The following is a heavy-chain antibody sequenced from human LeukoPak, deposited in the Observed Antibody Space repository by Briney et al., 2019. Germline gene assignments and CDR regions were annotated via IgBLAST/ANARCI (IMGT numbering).Heavy chain of an antibody. J-gene: IGHJ3*02. V-gene: IGHV4-39*01. Sequence: PSETLSLTCTVSGGSISSSSYYWGWIRQPPGKGLEWIGSIYYSGSTYYNPSLKSRVTISVDTSKNQFSLKLSSVTAADTAVYYCAIKVTTWDAFDIWGQGTMVTVSS. D-gene: IGHD4-11*01. CDR1: GGSISSSSYY. CDR2: IYYSGST. CDR3: AIKVTTWDAFDI.